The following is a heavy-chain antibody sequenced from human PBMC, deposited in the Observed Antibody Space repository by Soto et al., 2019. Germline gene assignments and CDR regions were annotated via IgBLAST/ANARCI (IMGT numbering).Heavy chain of an antibody. CDR3: ARDRGEAAAGRAGSGMDV. V-gene: IGHV4-30-4*01. CDR2: IYYSGST. CDR1: GGSISSGDYY. D-gene: IGHD6-13*01. J-gene: IGHJ6*02. Sequence: SETLSLTCTVSGGSISSGDYYWSWVRQPPGKGLEWIGYIYYSGSTYYNPSLKSRVTISVDTSKNQFSLKLSSVTAADTAVYYCARDRGEAAAGRAGSGMDVWGQGTTVTAP.